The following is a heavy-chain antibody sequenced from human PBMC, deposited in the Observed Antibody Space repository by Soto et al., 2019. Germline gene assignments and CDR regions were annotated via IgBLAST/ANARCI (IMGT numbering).Heavy chain of an antibody. J-gene: IGHJ2*01. CDR1: GFTFSDYA. CDR2: IWFNGNHK. D-gene: IGHD2-2*02. V-gene: IGHV3-33*01. Sequence: QVQLVESGGGVVQPGRSLRLSCAASGFTFSDYAMHWVRQAPGRGLQWVATIWFNGNHKYYADSVMGRFTISRDNSNNTLYLQMDSLRAEDTAVYYCATGLYGPTWYFDLWGRGTLVTVSS. CDR3: ATGLYGPTWYFDL.